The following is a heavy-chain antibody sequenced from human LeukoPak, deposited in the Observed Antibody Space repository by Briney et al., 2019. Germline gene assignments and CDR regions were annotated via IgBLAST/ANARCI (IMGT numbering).Heavy chain of an antibody. CDR2: ISSSSSYI. Sequence: GGPLRLSCAASGFTFSSYSMNWVRQAPGKGLEWVASISSSSSYIYYADSVKGRFTISRDNAKNSLYLQMNSLRAEDTAVYYCARMNYDSSGYIDAFDYWGQGALVTVSS. CDR1: GFTFSSYS. D-gene: IGHD3-22*01. J-gene: IGHJ4*02. V-gene: IGHV3-21*01. CDR3: ARMNYDSSGYIDAFDY.